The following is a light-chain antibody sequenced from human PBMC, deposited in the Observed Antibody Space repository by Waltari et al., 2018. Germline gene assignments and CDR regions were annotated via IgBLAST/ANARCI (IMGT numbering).Light chain of an antibody. V-gene: IGKV1-39*01. J-gene: IGKJ1*01. CDR2: AAS. Sequence: DIQMTQSLSSLSASVGDRATITCRASRSISSYLNWYQQKPGKAPKLLIYAASTLQSGVPSRFSGSGSGTDFTLTITSLQPEDFATYYCQQSYDSPWTFGQGTKVEIK. CDR1: RSISSY. CDR3: QQSYDSPWT.